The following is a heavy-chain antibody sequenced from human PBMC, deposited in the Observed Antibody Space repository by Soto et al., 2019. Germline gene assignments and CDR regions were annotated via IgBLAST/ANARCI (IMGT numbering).Heavy chain of an antibody. V-gene: IGHV3-7*05. J-gene: IGHJ3*01. CDR2: IKRDGSVK. CDR3: ALDDKYCDGSVCYEVFDV. D-gene: IGHD2-8*02. Sequence: EVQLVESGGGLVQPGGSLRLSCVASGFTFSNYWMSWVRQAPGKGLEWVANIKRDGSVKNLAESVGVRFTISRDNAENSLYLHMNSLRGDDTAVYYCALDDKYCDGSVCYEVFDVWGQGTMVAVSS. CDR1: GFTFSNYW.